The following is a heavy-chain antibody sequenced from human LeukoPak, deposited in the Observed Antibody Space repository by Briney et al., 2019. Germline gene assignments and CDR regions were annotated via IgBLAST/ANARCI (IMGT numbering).Heavy chain of an antibody. Sequence: PSETLSLTCTVSGGSISGSSYYWGWIRQPPGKGLEWIGSIYYSGSTYYNPSLKSRVTISVDTSKNRFSLKLSSVTAADTAVYYCARKDSMDDFAYWGQGTLVTVSS. CDR3: ARKDSMDDFAY. V-gene: IGHV4-39*01. D-gene: IGHD4-11*01. CDR2: IYYSGST. J-gene: IGHJ4*02. CDR1: GGSISGSSYY.